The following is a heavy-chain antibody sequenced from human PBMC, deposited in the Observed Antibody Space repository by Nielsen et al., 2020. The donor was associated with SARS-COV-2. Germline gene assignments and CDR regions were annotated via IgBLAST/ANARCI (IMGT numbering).Heavy chain of an antibody. CDR2: IKQDGSEK. Sequence: GESLKISCAASGFTFSSYAMSWVRQAPGKGLEWVANIKQDGSEKYYVDSVKGRFTISRDNSKNTLYLQMNSLRAEDTAVYYCARDLFDGSGSYWGQGTLVTVSS. D-gene: IGHD3-10*01. V-gene: IGHV3-7*01. CDR3: ARDLFDGSGSY. CDR1: GFTFSSYA. J-gene: IGHJ4*02.